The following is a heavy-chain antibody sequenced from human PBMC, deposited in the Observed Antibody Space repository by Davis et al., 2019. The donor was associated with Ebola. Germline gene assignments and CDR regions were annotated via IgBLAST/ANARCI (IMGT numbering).Heavy chain of an antibody. D-gene: IGHD5-24*01. V-gene: IGHV3-7*01. J-gene: IGHJ4*02. CDR2: IKQDGSEK. CDR1: GFTFSDYY. Sequence: GGSLRLSCAASGFTFSDYYMSWIRQAPGKGLEWVANIKQDGSEKYYVDSVKGRFTISRDNSKNTLYLQMNSLRAEDTAVYYCAKVEMATPGYWGQGTLVTVSS. CDR3: AKVEMATPGY.